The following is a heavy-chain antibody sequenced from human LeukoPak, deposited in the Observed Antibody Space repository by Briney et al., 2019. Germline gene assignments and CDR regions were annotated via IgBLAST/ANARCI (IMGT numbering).Heavy chain of an antibody. D-gene: IGHD5-18*01. Sequence: SVKVSCKASGGTFSSYAISWVRQAPGQGLEWMGGIIPIFGTANYAQKFQGRVTITTDESTSTAYMELSSLRSEDTAVYYCARCARDTPLECYFDYWGQGTLVTVSS. CDR1: GGTFSSYA. V-gene: IGHV1-69*05. CDR2: IIPIFGTA. CDR3: ARCARDTPLECYFDY. J-gene: IGHJ4*02.